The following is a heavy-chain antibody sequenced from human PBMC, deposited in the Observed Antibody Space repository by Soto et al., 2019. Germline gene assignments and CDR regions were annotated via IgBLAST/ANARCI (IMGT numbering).Heavy chain of an antibody. V-gene: IGHV1-2*02. J-gene: IGHJ3*02. CDR3: ARGWELPILGAFDI. CDR1: GYTFTGYY. Sequence: QVQLVQSGAEVKKPGASVKVSCKASGYTFTGYYMHWVRQAPGQGLEWMGWINPNSGGTNYAQKLQGRVTMTRDTSISTAFMELSRLRSDDTAVYYCARGWELPILGAFDIWGQGTMVTVSS. CDR2: INPNSGGT. D-gene: IGHD1-26*01.